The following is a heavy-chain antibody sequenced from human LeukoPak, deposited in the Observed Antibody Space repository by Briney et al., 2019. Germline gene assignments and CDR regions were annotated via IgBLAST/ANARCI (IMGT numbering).Heavy chain of an antibody. J-gene: IGHJ4*02. CDR1: GFTFSSCS. V-gene: IGHV3-21*01. CDR3: ARVKVGASWYFDY. D-gene: IGHD1-26*01. CDR2: ISSSSSYI. Sequence: GGSLRLSCAASGFTFSSCSMNWVRQAPGKGLEWVSSISSSSSYIYYADSVKGRFTISRDNAKNSLYLQMNSLRAEDTAMYYCARVKVGASWYFDYWGQGTLVTVSS.